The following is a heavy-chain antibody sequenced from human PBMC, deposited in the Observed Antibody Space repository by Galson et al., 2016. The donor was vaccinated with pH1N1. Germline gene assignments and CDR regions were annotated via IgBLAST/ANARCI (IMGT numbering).Heavy chain of an antibody. Sequence: ETLSLTCTVSGGDSISFYSWNWIRQPAGKGLEWIGRIYTTGTTAGTTNYNPSLKRRVTMSVDTSKNQVSLNLTSVTAADTAVYYCARERGAGTHQGFDYWGQGTLVTVSS. CDR2: IYTTGTT. D-gene: IGHD4/OR15-4a*01. J-gene: IGHJ4*02. CDR3: ARERGAGTHQGFDY. CDR1: GGDSISFYS. V-gene: IGHV4-4*07.